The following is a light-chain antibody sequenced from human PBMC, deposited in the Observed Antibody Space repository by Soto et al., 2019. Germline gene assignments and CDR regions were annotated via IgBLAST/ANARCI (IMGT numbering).Light chain of an antibody. J-gene: IGLJ1*01. CDR2: EVS. Sequence: QSALTQPPSPSGSPGQSVTISCTGTSSDVGGYNYVSWYQQHPGKAPKLMIYEVSKRPSGVPDRFSGSKSGNTASLTVSGLQAEDEADYYCSSYAGSNNFGVFGTGTKVTVL. V-gene: IGLV2-8*01. CDR3: SSYAGSNNFGV. CDR1: SSDVGGYNY.